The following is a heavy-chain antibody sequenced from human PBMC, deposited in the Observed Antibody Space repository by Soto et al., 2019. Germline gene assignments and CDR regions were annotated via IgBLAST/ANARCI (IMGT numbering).Heavy chain of an antibody. D-gene: IGHD6-19*01. J-gene: IGHJ5*02. V-gene: IGHV3-33*01. CDR2: IWYDGSNK. CDR3: AASIAVAGTLIDP. Sequence: GGSLRLSCAASGFTFSSYGMHWVRQAPGKGLEWVAVIWYDGSNKYYADSVKGRFTISRDNSKNKLYLQMNSLRAEYTSVYYCAASIAVAGTLIDPSGQGTLVTVST. CDR1: GFTFSSYG.